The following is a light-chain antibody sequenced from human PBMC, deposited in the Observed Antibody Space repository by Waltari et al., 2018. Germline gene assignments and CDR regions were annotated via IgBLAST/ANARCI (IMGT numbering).Light chain of an antibody. Sequence: SYVVTQPPSVSVAPGETATITCGGDNIGTYSVHWYQQKAGQAPVLVIFYDRDRPSGIPVRVSGSNSGNTATLTISRVEAGDEARYYCHVWHPHVDPGVFGTGTEVTVL. CDR1: NIGTYS. CDR2: YDR. J-gene: IGLJ1*01. CDR3: HVWHPHVDPGV. V-gene: IGLV3-21*04.